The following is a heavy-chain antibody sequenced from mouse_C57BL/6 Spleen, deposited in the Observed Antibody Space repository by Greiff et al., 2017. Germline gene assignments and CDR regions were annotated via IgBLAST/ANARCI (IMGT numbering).Heavy chain of an antibody. CDR1: GYTFTSYW. CDR2: IDPSDSYT. CDR3: AQTGGFDY. J-gene: IGHJ2*01. V-gene: IGHV1-50*01. Sequence: QVHVKQPGAELVKPGASVKLSCKASGYTFTSYWMQWVKQRPGQGLEWIGEIDPSDSYTNYNQKFKGKATLTVDTSSSTAYMQLSSLTSEDSAVYYCAQTGGFDYWGQGTTLTVSS.